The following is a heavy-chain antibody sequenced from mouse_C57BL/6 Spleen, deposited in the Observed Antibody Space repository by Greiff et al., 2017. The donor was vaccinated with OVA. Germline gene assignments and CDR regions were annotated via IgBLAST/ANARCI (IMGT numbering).Heavy chain of an antibody. CDR1: GYTFTSYW. J-gene: IGHJ2*01. Sequence: QVQLQQPGAELVKPGASVKLSCKASGYTFTSYWMHWVKQRPGQGLEWIGMIHPNSGSTNYNEKFKSKATLTVDKSSSTAYMQLSSLTSEDSAVYYCARYYYGSSYPGDYWGQGTTLTVSS. D-gene: IGHD1-1*01. CDR2: IHPNSGST. V-gene: IGHV1-64*01. CDR3: ARYYYGSSYPGDY.